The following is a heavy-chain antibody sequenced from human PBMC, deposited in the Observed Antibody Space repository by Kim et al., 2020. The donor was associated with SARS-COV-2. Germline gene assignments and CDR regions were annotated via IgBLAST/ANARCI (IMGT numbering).Heavy chain of an antibody. CDR2: ISSSSSYI. J-gene: IGHJ5*02. CDR3: ARAWWLERRSRWFDP. V-gene: IGHV3-21*01. D-gene: IGHD1-1*01. Sequence: GGSLRLSCAASGFTFSSYSMNWVRQAPGKGLEWVSSISSSSSYIYYADSVKGRFTISRDNAKNSLYLQMNSLRAEDTAVYYCARAWWLERRSRWFDPWGQGTLVTVSS. CDR1: GFTFSSYS.